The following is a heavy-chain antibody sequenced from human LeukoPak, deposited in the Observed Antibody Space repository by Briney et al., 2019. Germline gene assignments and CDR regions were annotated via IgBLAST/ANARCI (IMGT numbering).Heavy chain of an antibody. CDR3: ARDPIVGATTSAFDI. V-gene: IGHV1-18*01. J-gene: IGHJ3*02. D-gene: IGHD1-26*01. Sequence: GASVKVSCKASGYTFTSYGISWVRQAPGQGLEWMGWISAYNGNTNYAQKLQGRVTMTTDTSTSTAYMELRSLRSDDTAVYYCARDPIVGATTSAFDIWGQGTMVTVSS. CDR1: GYTFTSYG. CDR2: ISAYNGNT.